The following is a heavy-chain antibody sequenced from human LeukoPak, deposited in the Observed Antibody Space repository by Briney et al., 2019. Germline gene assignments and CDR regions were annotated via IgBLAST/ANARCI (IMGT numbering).Heavy chain of an antibody. CDR2: IGTAGDT. V-gene: IGHV3-13*01. CDR3: ARDYGYCSSTSCYERYYYYGMDV. CDR1: GFTFSSYD. D-gene: IGHD2-2*03. Sequence: PGGSLRLSCAASGFTFSSYDMHWVRQATGKGLEWVSAIGTAGDTYYPGSVKGRFTISRDNSKNTLYLQMNSLRAEDTAVYYCARDYGYCSSTSCYERYYYYGMDVWGQGTTVTVSS. J-gene: IGHJ6*02.